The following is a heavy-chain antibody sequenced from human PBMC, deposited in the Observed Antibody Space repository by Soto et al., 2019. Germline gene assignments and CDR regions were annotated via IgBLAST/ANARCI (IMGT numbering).Heavy chain of an antibody. V-gene: IGHV2-70*04. CDR2: IDWDDDK. J-gene: IGHJ5*02. Sequence: SGPTLVNPTQTLTLTCTFSWFSLSTSGMRVSWIRQPPGKALEWLARIDWDDDKFYSTSLKTRLTISKDTSKNQVVLTMTNMDPVDTATYYCARFSIEKGFDPWGQGTLVTVSS. CDR1: WFSLSTSGMR. CDR3: ARFSIEKGFDP. D-gene: IGHD2-15*01.